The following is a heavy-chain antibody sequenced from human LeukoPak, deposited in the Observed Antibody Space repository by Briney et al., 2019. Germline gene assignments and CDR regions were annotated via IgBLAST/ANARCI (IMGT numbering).Heavy chain of an antibody. CDR2: IWYDGSGK. J-gene: IGHJ3*02. CDR1: GFTFSSFG. CDR3: ARGGAGTLRQKSAFDI. V-gene: IGHV3-33*01. Sequence: QPGGSLRLSCAASGFTFSSFGMHWVRQAPGKGLEWVAVIWYDGSGKYYADSVKGRFTISRDNSKNTLYLQMNGLRAEDTAVYYCARGGAGTLRQKSAFDIWGQGTMVTVSS. D-gene: IGHD6-13*01.